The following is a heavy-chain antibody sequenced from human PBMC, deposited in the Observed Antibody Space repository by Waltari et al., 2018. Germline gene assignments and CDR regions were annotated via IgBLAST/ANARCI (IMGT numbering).Heavy chain of an antibody. CDR1: GFSLSTSGVG. J-gene: IGHJ1*01. CDR2: IYWNDDK. CDR3: AHRLVGAPGRAEYFQH. Sequence: QITLKESGPTLVKPTQTLTLTCTFSGFSLSTSGVGVGWIRKPPGKALEWLALIYWNDDKRYSPSLKSRLTITKDTSKNQVVLTMTNMDPVDTATYYCAHRLVGAPGRAEYFQHWGQGTLVTVSS. V-gene: IGHV2-5*01. D-gene: IGHD1-26*01.